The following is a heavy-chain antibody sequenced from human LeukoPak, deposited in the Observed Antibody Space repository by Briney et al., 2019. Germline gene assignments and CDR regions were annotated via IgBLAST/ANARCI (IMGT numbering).Heavy chain of an antibody. CDR3: ARTYSSSDEFDY. CDR1: GYTFTSYY. D-gene: IGHD6-13*01. Sequence: ASVKVSCKASGYTFTSYYIHWVRQAPGQGLEWMGIINPSGGSTTYAQKFQGRVAMARDTSTSRVYMEVSSLRSEDTAVYYCARTYSSSDEFDYWGQGTLVTVSS. CDR2: INPSGGST. J-gene: IGHJ4*02. V-gene: IGHV1-46*01.